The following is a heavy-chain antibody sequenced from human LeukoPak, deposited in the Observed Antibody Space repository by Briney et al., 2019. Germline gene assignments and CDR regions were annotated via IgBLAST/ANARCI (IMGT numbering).Heavy chain of an antibody. J-gene: IGHJ3*02. CDR2: INPNSGDT. D-gene: IGHD3-22*01. Sequence: ASVKVSCKASGYILTDYYMHWVRQAPGQGLEWMGWINPNSGDTNYAQNFQGRVAMTRDTSISTAYMELSRLTSDDTAVFYCARAGLWDYSDSSGYHNGAFDIWGQGTMVTVSS. CDR3: ARAGLWDYSDSSGYHNGAFDI. CDR1: GYILTDYY. V-gene: IGHV1-2*02.